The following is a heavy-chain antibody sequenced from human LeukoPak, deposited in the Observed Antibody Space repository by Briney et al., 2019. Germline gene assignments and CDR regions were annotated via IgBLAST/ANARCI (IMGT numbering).Heavy chain of an antibody. V-gene: IGHV3-33*01. D-gene: IGHD1-1*01. CDR1: GFTFSSYG. CDR2: IWYDGSNK. Sequence: GGSLRLSCAASGFTFSSYGMHWVRQAPGKGLEWVAVIWYDGSNKYYADSVKGRFTISRDNSKNTLYLQMNSLRAEDTAVYYCARERNDVTVEPYGMDVWGQGTTVTVSS. J-gene: IGHJ6*02. CDR3: ARERNDVTVEPYGMDV.